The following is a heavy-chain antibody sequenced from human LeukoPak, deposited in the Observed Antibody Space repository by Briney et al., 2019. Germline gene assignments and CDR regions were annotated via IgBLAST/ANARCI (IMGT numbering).Heavy chain of an antibody. D-gene: IGHD2-2*01. V-gene: IGHV4-34*01. CDR2: INHSGST. J-gene: IGHJ4*02. CDR3: ARVVVVVPAATNYFDY. CDR1: GGSFIGYY. Sequence: SETLSLTCAVYGGSFIGYYWSWIRQPPGKGLEWIGEINHSGSTNYNPSLKSRVTISVDTSKNQFSLKLSSVTAADTAVYYCARVVVVVPAATNYFDYWGQGTLVTVSS.